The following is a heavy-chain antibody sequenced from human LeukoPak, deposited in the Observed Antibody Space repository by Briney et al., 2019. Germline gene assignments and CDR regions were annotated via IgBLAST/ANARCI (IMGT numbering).Heavy chain of an antibody. D-gene: IGHD6-6*01. V-gene: IGHV3-23*01. CDR2: ISVSGADA. J-gene: IGHJ4*02. CDR3: ASRKEYSTSSVFY. CDR1: GFTFTNYV. Sequence: GGSLRLSCAASGFTFTNYVMTWVRQAPGKGLEWLSGISVSGADAYYADSVKGRFTISRDNSKNTVSLRLNSLRAEDSAIYYCASRKEYSTSSVFYWGQGTLVTVSS.